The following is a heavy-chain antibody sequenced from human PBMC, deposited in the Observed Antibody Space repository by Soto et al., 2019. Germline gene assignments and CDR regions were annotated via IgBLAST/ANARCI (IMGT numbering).Heavy chain of an antibody. V-gene: IGHV3-15*01. D-gene: IGHD3-22*01. CDR1: GFNFDEYA. CDR3: STDRDYYDSSSYMYYFDY. Sequence: GGSLRLSCAASGFNFDEYAMHWVRQAPGKGLEWVGRIKSKNDGGTADYATSVKGRFTISRDDSRNTLYLQMNSLKTEDTAVYYCSTDRDYYDSSSYMYYFDYWGQGTLVTVSS. CDR2: IKSKNDGGTA. J-gene: IGHJ4*02.